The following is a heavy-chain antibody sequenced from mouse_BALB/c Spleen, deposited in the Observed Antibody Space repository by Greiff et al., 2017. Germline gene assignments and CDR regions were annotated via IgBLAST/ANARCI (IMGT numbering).Heavy chain of an antibody. V-gene: IGHV2-6-7*01. D-gene: IGHD2-1*01. Sequence: VQLQQSGPGLVAPSQSLSITCTVSGFSLTGYGVNWVRQPPGKGLEWLGMIWGDGSTDYNSALKSRLSISKDNSKSQVFLKMNSLQTDDTARYYCARDQGYGNFGWFAYWGQGTLVTVSA. CDR1: GFSLTGYG. CDR3: ARDQGYGNFGWFAY. J-gene: IGHJ3*01. CDR2: IWGDGST.